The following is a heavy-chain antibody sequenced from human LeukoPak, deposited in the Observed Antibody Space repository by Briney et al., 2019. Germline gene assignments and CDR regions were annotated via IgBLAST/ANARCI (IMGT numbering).Heavy chain of an antibody. Sequence: ASVKVSCKASGYTFTGYYMHWVRQAPGQGLEWMGWINPNSGGTNYAQKFQGRVTMTRDTSISTAYMELSRLRSDDTAVYYSARDRYYDFWSGYHNWFDPWGQGTLVTVSS. CDR1: GYTFTGYY. D-gene: IGHD3-3*01. CDR2: INPNSGGT. V-gene: IGHV1-2*02. CDR3: ARDRYYDFWSGYHNWFDP. J-gene: IGHJ5*02.